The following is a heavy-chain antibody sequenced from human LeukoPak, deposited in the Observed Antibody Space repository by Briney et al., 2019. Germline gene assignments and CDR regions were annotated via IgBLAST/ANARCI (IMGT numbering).Heavy chain of an antibody. V-gene: IGHV4-4*07. CDR1: GGSISGCY. D-gene: IGHD6-19*01. J-gene: IGHJ4*02. CDR3: VRYRSTSYRFDN. CDR2: ISTSGST. Sequence: SETLSLTCTVSGGSISGCYCSWIRQPAGKGLEWIGRISTSGSTNYNPSLKSRVTISVDTSKMQFSLSLSSVTAADTAIYYCVRYRSTSYRFDNWGQGTLVTVSS.